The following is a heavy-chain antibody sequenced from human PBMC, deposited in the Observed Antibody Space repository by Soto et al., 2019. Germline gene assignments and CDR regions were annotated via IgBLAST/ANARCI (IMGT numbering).Heavy chain of an antibody. CDR3: SRVSGSYCYGMDV. V-gene: IGHV4-4*02. CDR1: GGSISSSNW. D-gene: IGHD1-26*01. Sequence: QVQLQESGPGLVKPSGTLSLTCAVSGGSISSSNWWSWVRQPPGKGLEWIGEIYPSGSTNYHPSLTSRVTISVGKSKSQFSMKLSSVMAADTAVYSCSRVSGSYCYGMDVWGQGTTVTVSS. CDR2: IYPSGST. J-gene: IGHJ6*02.